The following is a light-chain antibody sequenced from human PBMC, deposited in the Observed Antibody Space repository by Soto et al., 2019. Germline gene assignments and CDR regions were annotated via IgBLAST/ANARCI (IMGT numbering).Light chain of an antibody. CDR1: SSDVGGCRF. J-gene: IGLJ1*01. Sequence: QSALTQPPSASGSPGQSVTISCTGTSSDVGGCRFVSWYQQFPGKAPQLIIYEVNKRPSGVPDRFSDSKSGNTASLTISGLQAEDEADYYCSSCAGSNNPYVFGTGTKLTVL. CDR3: SSCAGSNNPYV. V-gene: IGLV2-8*01. CDR2: EVN.